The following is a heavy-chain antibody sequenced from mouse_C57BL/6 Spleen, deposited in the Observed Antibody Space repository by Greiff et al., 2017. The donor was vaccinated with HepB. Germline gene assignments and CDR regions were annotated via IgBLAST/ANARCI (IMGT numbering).Heavy chain of an antibody. CDR3: ASYDGYYAGTNFDY. J-gene: IGHJ2*01. D-gene: IGHD2-3*01. CDR1: GYTFTSYW. V-gene: IGHV1-64*01. CDR2: IHPNSGST. Sequence: QVHVKQPGAELVKPGASVKLSCKASGYTFTSYWMHWVKQRPGQGLEWIGMIHPNSGSTNYNEKFKSKATLTVDKSSSTAYMQLSSLTSEDSAVYYCASYDGYYAGTNFDYWGQGTTLTVSS.